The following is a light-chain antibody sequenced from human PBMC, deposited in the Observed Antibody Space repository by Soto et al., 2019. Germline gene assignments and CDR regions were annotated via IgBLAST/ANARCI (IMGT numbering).Light chain of an antibody. CDR2: NNI. CDR1: SSNIESNT. Sequence: QSVLTQPPSASGTPGQRVTISCSGSSSNIESNTVNWYQQLPGTAPKLLIYNNIQRPSGVPDRFSGSKSGTSASLAISGLQSEDEADYYCATWDDSLNGVVFGGGTKLTVL. V-gene: IGLV1-44*01. CDR3: ATWDDSLNGVV. J-gene: IGLJ2*01.